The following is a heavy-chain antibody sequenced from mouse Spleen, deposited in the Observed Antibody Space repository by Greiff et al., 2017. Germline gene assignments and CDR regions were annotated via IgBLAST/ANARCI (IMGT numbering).Heavy chain of an antibody. D-gene: IGHD1-1*01. CDR2: IYPGDGDT. J-gene: IGHJ4*01. Sequence: QVQLKESGPELVKPGASVKISCTASGFAFSSSWMNWVKQRPGKGLEWIGRIYPGDGDTNYNGKFKGKATLTADKSSSTAYMQLSSLTSEDSAVYFCAKEDTTGLGGGYYAMDYWGQGTSVTVSS. CDR1: GFAFSSSW. V-gene: IGHV1-82*01. CDR3: AKEDTTGLGGGYYAMDY.